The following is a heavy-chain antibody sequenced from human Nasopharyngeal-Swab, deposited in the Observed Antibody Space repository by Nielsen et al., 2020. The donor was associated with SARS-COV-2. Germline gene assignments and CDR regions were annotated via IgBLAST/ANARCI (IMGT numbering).Heavy chain of an antibody. CDR2: FDPEDGET. V-gene: IGHV1-24*01. J-gene: IGHJ6*02. Sequence: SVKVSCKVSGYPLTELSMHWVRQAPGKGLEWMGGFDPEDGETIYAQKFQGRVTMTEDTSTDTAYMELSSLRSEDTAVYYCATGPAYYYYYGMDVWGQGTTVTVSS. CDR1: GYPLTELS. CDR3: ATGPAYYYYYGMDV.